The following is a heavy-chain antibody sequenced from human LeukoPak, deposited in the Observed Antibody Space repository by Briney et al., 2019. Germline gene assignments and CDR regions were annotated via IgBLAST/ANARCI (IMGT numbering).Heavy chain of an antibody. Sequence: GGSLRLSCAASGFTFSSYEMNWVRQAPGKGLEWVSYISGSGSTIYYADSVKGRFTISRDNAKNSLYLQMNSLRAEDTAVYYCARDLSGSPFDYWGQGTLVTVSS. J-gene: IGHJ4*02. V-gene: IGHV3-48*03. CDR1: GFTFSSYE. CDR2: ISGSGSTI. D-gene: IGHD1-26*01. CDR3: ARDLSGSPFDY.